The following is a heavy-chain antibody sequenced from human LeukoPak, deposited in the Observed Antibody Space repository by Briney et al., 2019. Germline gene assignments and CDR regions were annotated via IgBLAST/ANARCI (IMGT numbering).Heavy chain of an antibody. D-gene: IGHD6-19*01. CDR1: GFTFGSYW. CDR3: ASGSSSDWYRGSDY. Sequence: GGSLRLSCAASGFTFGSYWMSWVRQAPGKGLEWGANIKQDGSERYYVDSVKGRFTISRDNAKNSLSLEMNSLRAEDTAVYYCASGSSSDWYRGSDYWGQGTLVTVSS. CDR2: IKQDGSER. V-gene: IGHV3-7*02. J-gene: IGHJ4*02.